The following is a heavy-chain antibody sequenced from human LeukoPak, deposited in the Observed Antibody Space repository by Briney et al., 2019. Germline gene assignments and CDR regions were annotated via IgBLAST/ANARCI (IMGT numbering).Heavy chain of an antibody. CDR3: AKGGWTKRGGLDY. J-gene: IGHJ4*02. V-gene: IGHV3-9*01. D-gene: IGHD6-19*01. CDR2: ISWNSGSI. CDR1: GFTFDDYA. Sequence: GRSLRLPCAASGFTFDDYAMHWVRHAPGKGLEWVSGISWNSGSIGYADSVKGRFTISRDNAKNSLYLQMNSLRAEDTALYYCAKGGWTKRGGLDYWGQGTLVTVSS.